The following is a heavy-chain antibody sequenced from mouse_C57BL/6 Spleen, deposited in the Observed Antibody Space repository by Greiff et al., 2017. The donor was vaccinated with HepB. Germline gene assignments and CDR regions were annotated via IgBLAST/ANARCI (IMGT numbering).Heavy chain of an antibody. CDR1: GYSITSGYY. D-gene: IGHD3-2*02. V-gene: IGHV3-6*01. CDR2: ISYDGSN. Sequence: VQLQQSGPGLVKPSQSLSLTCSVTGYSITSGYYWNWIRQFPGNKLEWMGYISYDGSNNYNPSLKNRISITRDTSKNQFFLKLNPVTTEDTATYYCARDDSSGFPWFAYWGQGTLVTVSA. J-gene: IGHJ3*01. CDR3: ARDDSSGFPWFAY.